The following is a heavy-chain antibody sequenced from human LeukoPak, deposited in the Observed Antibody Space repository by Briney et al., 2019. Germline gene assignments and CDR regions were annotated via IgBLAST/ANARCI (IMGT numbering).Heavy chain of an antibody. D-gene: IGHD1-7*01. J-gene: IGHJ4*02. V-gene: IGHV3-9*01. Sequence: PGRSLRLSCAVSGFTFDDYAMHWVRQAPGKGLEWVSGINWNGGTIRYADSVKGRFTISRDDAKNSLYLEMKSLRPDDTALYFCAKDHVSDWTSGNYLKSWGQGTLVTVPS. CDR1: GFTFDDYA. CDR2: INWNGGTI. CDR3: AKDHVSDWTSGNYLKS.